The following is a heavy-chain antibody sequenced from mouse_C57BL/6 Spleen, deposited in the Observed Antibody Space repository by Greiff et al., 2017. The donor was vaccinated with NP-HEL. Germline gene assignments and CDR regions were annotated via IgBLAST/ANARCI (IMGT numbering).Heavy chain of an antibody. J-gene: IGHJ1*03. Sequence: QVQLKESGAELARPGASVKMSCKASGYTFTSYTMHWVKQRPGQGLEWIGDINPSSGYTKYNQKFKDKATLTAANSSSTAYKQLSSLTSEDSAVYYCARVRSHWYFDVWGTGTTVTVSS. V-gene: IGHV1-4*01. CDR2: INPSSGYT. D-gene: IGHD1-1*01. CDR1: GYTFTSYT. CDR3: ARVRSHWYFDV.